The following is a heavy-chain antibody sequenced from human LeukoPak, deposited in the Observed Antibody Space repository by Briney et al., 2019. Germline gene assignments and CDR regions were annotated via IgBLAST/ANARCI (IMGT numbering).Heavy chain of an antibody. CDR1: GFTLSSYA. CDR3: AKEGGSLWFGELLYQFDY. Sequence: GGSLRLSCAASGFTLSSYAMSWVRQAPGKGLEWVSAISGSGGSTYYADSVKGRFTISRDNSKNTLYLQMNSLRAEDTAVYYCAKEGGSLWFGELLYQFDYWGQGTLVTVSS. D-gene: IGHD3-10*01. J-gene: IGHJ4*02. V-gene: IGHV3-23*01. CDR2: ISGSGGST.